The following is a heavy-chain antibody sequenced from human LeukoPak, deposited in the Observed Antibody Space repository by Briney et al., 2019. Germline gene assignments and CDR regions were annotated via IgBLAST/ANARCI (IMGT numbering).Heavy chain of an antibody. CDR2: ISWDGGST. CDR1: GFTFDDYT. J-gene: IGHJ6*02. D-gene: IGHD3-10*01. Sequence: GGSLRLSCAASGFTFDDYTMHWVRQAPGKGLEWVSLISWDGGSTYYADPVKGRFTISRDNSKNSLYLQMNSLRTEDTALYYCAKDRSGSGSYYRGYYYGMDVWGQGTTVTVSS. CDR3: AKDRSGSGSYYRGYYYGMDV. V-gene: IGHV3-43*01.